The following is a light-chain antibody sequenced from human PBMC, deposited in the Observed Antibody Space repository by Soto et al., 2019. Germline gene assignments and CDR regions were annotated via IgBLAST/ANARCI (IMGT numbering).Light chain of an antibody. CDR3: QQYNSYSWT. CDR1: QSISRF. V-gene: IGKV1-5*01. Sequence: DIQMTQSPSSLSASVGDRVTITCRASQSISRFLNWYQQKPGKAPKLLIYDASTLESGVPSRFSGSRSGTEFTLTISSLQPDDFATYYCQQYNSYSWTFGQGTKVDIK. J-gene: IGKJ1*01. CDR2: DAS.